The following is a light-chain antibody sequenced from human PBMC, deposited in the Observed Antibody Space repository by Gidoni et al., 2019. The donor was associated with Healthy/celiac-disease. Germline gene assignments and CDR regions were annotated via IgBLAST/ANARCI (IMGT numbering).Light chain of an antibody. CDR1: QDISNY. Sequence: IQMTQSPSSLSSSVGDRVTITCQASQDISNYLNWYQQKPGKAPKLLIYDASNLETGVPSRFSGSGSGTDVTLTISSLQPEDIATYYCQQYDNLPLTFGGGTKVEIK. V-gene: IGKV1-33*01. J-gene: IGKJ4*01. CDR2: DAS. CDR3: QQYDNLPLT.